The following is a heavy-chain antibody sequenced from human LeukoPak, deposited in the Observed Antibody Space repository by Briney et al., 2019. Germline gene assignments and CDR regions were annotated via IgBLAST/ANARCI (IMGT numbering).Heavy chain of an antibody. CDR3: AKDGLFSGSYYVSYFDY. J-gene: IGHJ4*02. Sequence: GGSLRLPCAASGFTFSSYAMSWVRQAAGKGLEWDSAISGSGGSTYYADSVKGRFTISRDNSKNTLYLQMNSLRAEDTAVYYCAKDGLFSGSYYVSYFDYWGQGTLVTVSS. CDR1: GFTFSSYA. V-gene: IGHV3-23*01. CDR2: ISGSGGST. D-gene: IGHD1-26*01.